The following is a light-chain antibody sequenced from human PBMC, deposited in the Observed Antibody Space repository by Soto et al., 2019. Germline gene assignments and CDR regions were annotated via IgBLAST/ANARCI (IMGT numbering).Light chain of an antibody. CDR2: EAS. CDR1: SSDVGSYNL. J-gene: IGLJ2*01. CDR3: QSYDSSLSGHVV. Sequence: QSALTQPASVSGSPGQSITISCTGTSSDVGSYNLVSWYQHHPGKAPKLLIFEASKRPSGISNRFSGSKSDNTASLAISGLQAEDEADYYCQSYDSSLSGHVVFGGGTKLTVL. V-gene: IGLV2-14*02.